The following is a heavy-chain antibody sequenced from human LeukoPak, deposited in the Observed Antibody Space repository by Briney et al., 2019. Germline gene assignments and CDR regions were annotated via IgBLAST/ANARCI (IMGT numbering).Heavy chain of an antibody. Sequence: SETLSLTCAVSGGSLSGYYWTWIRQPPGKGLEWIGEINHSGSTNYNPSLKSRVTISVDTSRKQFFLRLSSVTAADTAMYYCARGQKRSRDTYYFDYWGQGTLVTVSS. D-gene: IGHD5-18*01. CDR3: ARGQKRSRDTYYFDY. CDR2: INHSGST. J-gene: IGHJ4*02. V-gene: IGHV4-34*01. CDR1: GGSLSGYY.